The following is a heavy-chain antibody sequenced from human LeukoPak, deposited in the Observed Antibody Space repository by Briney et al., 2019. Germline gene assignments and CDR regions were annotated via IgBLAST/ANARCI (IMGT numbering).Heavy chain of an antibody. CDR1: GYTFTGYY. CDR3: ARASSTSLLPFYYYYMDV. J-gene: IGHJ6*03. D-gene: IGHD2-2*01. CDR2: INPNGGGT. Sequence: ASVKVSCKASGYTFTGYYMHWGRQAPGQGLEWMGWINPNGGGTNYAQKFQGRVTMTMDTSISTAYMELSRLRSDDTAVYYCARASSTSLLPFYYYYMDVWGKGTTVTVSS. V-gene: IGHV1-2*02.